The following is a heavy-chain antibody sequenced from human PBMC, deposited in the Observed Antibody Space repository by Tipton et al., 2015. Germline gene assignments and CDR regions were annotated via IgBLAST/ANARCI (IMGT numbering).Heavy chain of an antibody. CDR2: VYTSGST. CDR3: AREKWYYDSRDYYPVFDF. J-gene: IGHJ4*02. Sequence: TLSLTCTVSGGSVSSYYWTWIRQPAGKGLEWIGRVYTSGSTNYNPSLKNRVTMSVDTSKSQFSLKLRSVTAADTAVYYCAREKWYYDSRDYYPVFDFWGQGIPVTVSS. D-gene: IGHD3-22*01. CDR1: GGSVSSYY. V-gene: IGHV4-4*07.